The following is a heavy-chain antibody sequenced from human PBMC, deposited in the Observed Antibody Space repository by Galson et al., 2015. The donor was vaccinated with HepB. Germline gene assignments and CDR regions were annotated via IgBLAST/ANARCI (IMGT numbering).Heavy chain of an antibody. D-gene: IGHD2-15*01. CDR3: AGYYSHAFDI. Sequence: SVKVSCKASRYTFTSYAMNWVRQAPGQGLEWMGWINTNTGNPTYAQGFTGRFVFSLDTSVSTTYLQISSLKAEDTAVYYCAGYYSHAFDIWGQGTMVTVSS. J-gene: IGHJ3*02. CDR2: INTNTGNP. V-gene: IGHV7-4-1*02. CDR1: RYTFTSYA.